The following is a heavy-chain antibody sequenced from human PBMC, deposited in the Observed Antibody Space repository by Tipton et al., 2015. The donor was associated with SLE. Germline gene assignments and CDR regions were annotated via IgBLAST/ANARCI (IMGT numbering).Heavy chain of an antibody. CDR2: IYHSGST. CDR1: GGPISSGGYY. Sequence: LRLSCTVSGGPISSGGYYWSWIRQHPGKGLEWIGYIYHSGSTYYNPSLQSRLTFSVDTSKNQFSLKLNSVTAADTAVYYCARDRHLGAFDIWGQGTMATVSP. J-gene: IGHJ3*02. V-gene: IGHV4-31*03. CDR3: ARDRHLGAFDI.